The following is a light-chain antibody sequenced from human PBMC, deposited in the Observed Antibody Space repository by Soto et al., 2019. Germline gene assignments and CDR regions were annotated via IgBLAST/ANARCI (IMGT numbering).Light chain of an antibody. Sequence: IALTQSPGTLSLSPGERATLSCRASPSVSSGYLAWYQHKPGQAPRLLIYGASRRATGIPARFSGSGSGTDFTLTISSLEPEDFAVYCCQKYDTSPRTCGQGTKVDIK. V-gene: IGKV3-20*01. CDR2: GAS. J-gene: IGKJ1*01. CDR3: QKYDTSPRT. CDR1: PSVSSGY.